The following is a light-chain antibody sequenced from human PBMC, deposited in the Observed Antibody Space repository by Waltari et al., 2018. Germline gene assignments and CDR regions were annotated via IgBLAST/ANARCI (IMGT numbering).Light chain of an antibody. V-gene: IGLV2-11*01. CDR2: DVS. J-gene: IGLJ1*01. CDR3: CSYAGIYLYV. CDR1: SSDVAGYHY. Sequence: QSALTQPRSVSGSPGQSVTISCTGTSSDVAGYHYVSWYPQPPGKAPKLMIYDVSKRPSGVPDRFSGSKSGNTASLTISGLQAEDEADYYCCSYAGIYLYVFGTGTKVTVL.